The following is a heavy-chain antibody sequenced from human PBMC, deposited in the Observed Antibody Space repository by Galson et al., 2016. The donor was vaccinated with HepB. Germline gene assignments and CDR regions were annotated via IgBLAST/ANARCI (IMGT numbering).Heavy chain of an antibody. Sequence: CAISGDSVSSDRATWNWFRQSPSRGLEWLGRTYYRSQWYYDYAVSVKSRMTITPDTSNNQFSLHLDSVTPDDTAAYFCARGGYWTTVGVFDSWGQGTHVTVSS. CDR2: TYYRSQWYY. CDR1: GDSVSSDRAT. CDR3: ARGGYWTTVGVFDS. J-gene: IGHJ4*02. V-gene: IGHV6-1*01. D-gene: IGHD4-17*01.